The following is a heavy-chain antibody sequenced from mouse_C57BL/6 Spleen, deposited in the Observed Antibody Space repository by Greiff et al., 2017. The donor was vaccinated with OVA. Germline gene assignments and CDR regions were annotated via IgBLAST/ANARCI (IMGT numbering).Heavy chain of an antibody. CDR3: ARSGNHYAMDY. V-gene: IGHV1-55*01. J-gene: IGHJ4*01. CDR2: IYPGSGST. D-gene: IGHD2-1*01. Sequence: QVQLQPGAELVKPGASVKMSCKASGYTFTSYWITWVKQRPGQGLEWIGDIYPGSGSTNYNEKFKSKATLTVDTSSSTAYMQLSSLTSEDSAVYYCARSGNHYAMDYWGQGTSVTVSS. CDR1: GYTFTSYW.